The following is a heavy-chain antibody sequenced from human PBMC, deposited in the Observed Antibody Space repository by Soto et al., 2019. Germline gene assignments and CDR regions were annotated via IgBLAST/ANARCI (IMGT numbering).Heavy chain of an antibody. CDR1: GGTFNTYP. D-gene: IGHD2-2*01. Sequence: QVQLVQSGAEVKKPGSSVKVSCKTSGGTFNTYPISWVRQAPGQGLEWMGTIIPILDIANYAQKFQGRVTITADKSTSTAYMELSSLESEDTAVYYCARGQRGVVVAPAALPSPLDYGGKGTLVTVSS. V-gene: IGHV1-69*02. CDR3: ARGQRGVVVAPAALPSPLDY. CDR2: IIPILDIA. J-gene: IGHJ4*02.